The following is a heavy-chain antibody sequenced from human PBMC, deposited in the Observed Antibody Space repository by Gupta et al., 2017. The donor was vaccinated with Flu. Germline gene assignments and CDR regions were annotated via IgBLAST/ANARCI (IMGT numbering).Heavy chain of an antibody. Sequence: QLHLQESGPGLVKPSETLSLICSVSGASVGSTNYYWDWIRQPPGKGLEWIGSVYYTGSANYNPSLKSRVTMSVDTSKNHFSLKVTSVTAADTAIYYCASYTFVTYYYGSGNFDYWGQGARLTVAS. CDR1: GASVGSTNYY. D-gene: IGHD3-10*01. V-gene: IGHV4-39*02. CDR2: VYYTGSA. CDR3: ASYTFVTYYYGSGNFDY. J-gene: IGHJ4*02.